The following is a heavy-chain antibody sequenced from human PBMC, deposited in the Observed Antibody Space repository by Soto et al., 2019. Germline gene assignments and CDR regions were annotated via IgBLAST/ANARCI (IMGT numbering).Heavy chain of an antibody. Sequence: SETLSLTCTVSGGSISSSSYYWGWIRQPPGKGLEWIGSIYYSGSTYYNPSLKSRVTISVDTSKNQFSLKLSSVTAADTAVYYCARRMYDTIFGVVIMDFDYWGQGTLVTVSS. V-gene: IGHV4-39*01. CDR2: IYYSGST. CDR1: GGSISSSSYY. D-gene: IGHD3-3*01. J-gene: IGHJ4*02. CDR3: ARRMYDTIFGVVIMDFDY.